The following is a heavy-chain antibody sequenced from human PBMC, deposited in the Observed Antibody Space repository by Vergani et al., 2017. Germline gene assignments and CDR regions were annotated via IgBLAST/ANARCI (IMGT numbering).Heavy chain of an antibody. D-gene: IGHD4-17*01. CDR3: ARDVDYGDYVSYYYYGMDV. J-gene: IGHJ6*02. Sequence: QVQLVQSGAEVKKPGSSVKVSCKASGYTFTSYGISWVRQAPGQGLEWMGWISAYNGNTNYAQKLQGRVTMTTDTSTSTAYMELRSLRSDDTAVYYCARDVDYGDYVSYYYYGMDVWGQGTTVTVSS. V-gene: IGHV1-18*01. CDR2: ISAYNGNT. CDR1: GYTFTSYG.